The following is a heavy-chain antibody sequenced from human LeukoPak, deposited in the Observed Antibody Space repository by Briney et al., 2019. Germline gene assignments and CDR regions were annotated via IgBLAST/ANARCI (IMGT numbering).Heavy chain of an antibody. CDR1: GGSISSGSYY. J-gene: IGHJ4*02. CDR2: IYTSGST. CDR3: ARAEGYDFWSGYFRFGSFDY. V-gene: IGHV4-61*02. D-gene: IGHD3-3*01. Sequence: SETLSLTCTVSGGSISSGSYYWSWIRQPAGKGLEWIGRIYTSGSTNYNPSLKSRVTISVDTSKNQFSLKLSSVTAADTAVYYCARAEGYDFWSGYFRFGSFDYWGQGTLVTVSP.